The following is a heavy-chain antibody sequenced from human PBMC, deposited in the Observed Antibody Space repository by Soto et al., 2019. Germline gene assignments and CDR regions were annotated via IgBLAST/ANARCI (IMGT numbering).Heavy chain of an antibody. CDR2: ISGSGGST. J-gene: IGHJ5*02. CDR3: AKDHSYYASGSFP. CDR1: GLTLSSYA. V-gene: IGHV3-23*01. D-gene: IGHD3-10*01. Sequence: EVHLLESGGGLVQPGGSLRLTCAASGLTLSSYAMSWVRQAPGKGLEWVSTISGSGGSTYYADSVKGRFTISRDDSKNTLYLQMNSLRAEDTAVYYCAKDHSYYASGSFPWGQGTLVTVSS.